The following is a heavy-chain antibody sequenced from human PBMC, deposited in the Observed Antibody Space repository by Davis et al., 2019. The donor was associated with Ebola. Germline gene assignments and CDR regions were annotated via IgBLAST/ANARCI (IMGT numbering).Heavy chain of an antibody. Sequence: PSETLSLTCTVSGGSISSYYWSWIRQPPGKGLEWIGYIYYSGSTNYNPSLKSRVTISVDTSKNQFSLKLSSVTAADTAVYYCAREVGGDYIFDYWGQGTLVTVSS. CDR1: GGSISSYY. CDR3: AREVGGDYIFDY. D-gene: IGHD4-17*01. J-gene: IGHJ4*02. CDR2: IYYSGST. V-gene: IGHV4-59*01.